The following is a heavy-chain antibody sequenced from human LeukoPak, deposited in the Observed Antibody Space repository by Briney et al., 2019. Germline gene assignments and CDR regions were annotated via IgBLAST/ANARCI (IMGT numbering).Heavy chain of an antibody. CDR3: ARGVAAAGPFDY. CDR2: ISAYNGNT. D-gene: IGHD6-13*01. J-gene: IGHJ4*02. CDR1: GYTFTSYG. Sequence: ASVKVPCKASGYTFTSYGFSWVRQAPGQGVEWMGWISAYNGNTNYAQKLQGRVTMTTDTSTSTAYMELRSLRSDDTAVYYCARGVAAAGPFDYWGQGTLVTVSS. V-gene: IGHV1-18*01.